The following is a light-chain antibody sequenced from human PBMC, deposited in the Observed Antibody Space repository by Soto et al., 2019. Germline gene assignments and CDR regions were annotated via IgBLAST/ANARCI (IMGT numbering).Light chain of an antibody. J-gene: IGKJ1*01. CDR2: GAF. CDR1: QSVSSN. CDR3: HQYNRCSLT. Sequence: IVITQYPFTLSEPQGERVTLSCRASQSVSSNLAWYQQKPGQAPSLLIYGAFTRATGIPARFSGTGSGTEFTLTISSLQSDDLAIYYCHQYNRCSLTFGQGTKVDIK. V-gene: IGKV3-15*01.